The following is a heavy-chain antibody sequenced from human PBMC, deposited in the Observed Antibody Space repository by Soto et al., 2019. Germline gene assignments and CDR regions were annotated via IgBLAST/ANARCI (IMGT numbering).Heavy chain of an antibody. V-gene: IGHV1-18*01. J-gene: IGHJ4*02. D-gene: IGHD3-16*01. Sequence: ASVKVSCKASGYTFTSYGISWVRQAPGQGLEWMGWISTYNGNTNYAQKLQGRVTMTTDTSTSTAYMELRSLRADDTAVYYCVTDYDAKGWGAYWGQGALVTVSS. CDR2: ISTYNGNT. CDR3: VTDYDAKGWGAY. CDR1: GYTFTSYG.